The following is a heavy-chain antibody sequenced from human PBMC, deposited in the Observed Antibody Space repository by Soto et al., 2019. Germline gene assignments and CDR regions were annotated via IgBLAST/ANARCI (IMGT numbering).Heavy chain of an antibody. Sequence: QTLALTCAISGDSVSGNSAAWNWIRRSPSRGVEWLGRTYYRSRWYNDYAVSVKSRITVTPDTSKNQFSLHLNSVTPEDTAVYDCGREFPLYVSIDSYPDYWGQGALGTVSA. V-gene: IGHV6-1*01. CDR3: GREFPLYVSIDSYPDY. J-gene: IGHJ4*02. D-gene: IGHD5-18*01. CDR2: TYYRSRWYN. CDR1: GDSVSGNSAA.